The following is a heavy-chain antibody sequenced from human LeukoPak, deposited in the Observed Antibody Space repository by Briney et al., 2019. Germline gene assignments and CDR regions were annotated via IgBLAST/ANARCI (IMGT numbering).Heavy chain of an antibody. J-gene: IGHJ4*02. Sequence: PGGSLGLSCAASGFTFSSYAMHWVRQAPGKGLEWVAVISYDGSNKYYADSVKGRFTISRDNSKNTLYLQMNSLRAEDTAVYYCARDQGGWGQGTLVTVSS. CDR3: ARDQGG. V-gene: IGHV3-30-3*01. D-gene: IGHD1-26*01. CDR1: GFTFSSYA. CDR2: ISYDGSNK.